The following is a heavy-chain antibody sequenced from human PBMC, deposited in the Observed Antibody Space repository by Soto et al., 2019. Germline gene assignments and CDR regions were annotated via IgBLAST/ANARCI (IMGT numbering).Heavy chain of an antibody. V-gene: IGHV3-66*01. CDR1: GFSVSNNY. CDR2: IYSGGDT. Sequence: EVQLVESGGALVQPGGSLRVSCAASGFSVSNNYMSWVRQAPGKGLEWVAFIYSGGDTFYADSVKGRFSISRDKSRNTLYLQMNSLIVEDTAVYYCAVRWKWGQGTLVTVSS. J-gene: IGHJ4*02. D-gene: IGHD1-1*01. CDR3: AVRWK.